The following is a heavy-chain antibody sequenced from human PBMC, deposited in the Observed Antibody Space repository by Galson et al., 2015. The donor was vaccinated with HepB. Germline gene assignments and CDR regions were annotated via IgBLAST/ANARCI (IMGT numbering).Heavy chain of an antibody. J-gene: IGHJ5*02. Sequence: QSGAEVKKPGESLEISCKGSGYSFTSYWIGWVRQMPGKGLEWMGIIYPGDSDTIYSPSFYGQVTISADKSLSTAYLQWSSLKASDTAMHYCARLHGDYSSPPNFFDPWGQGTLVTVSS. V-gene: IGHV5-51*03. D-gene: IGHD4-17*01. CDR3: ARLHGDYSSPPNFFDP. CDR1: GYSFTSYW. CDR2: IYPGDSDT.